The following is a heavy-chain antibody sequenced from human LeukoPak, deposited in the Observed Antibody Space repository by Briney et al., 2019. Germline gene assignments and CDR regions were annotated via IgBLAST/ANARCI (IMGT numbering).Heavy chain of an antibody. V-gene: IGHV1-69*05. D-gene: IGHD5-18*01. CDR2: IIPIFGTA. CDR3: ARSRLGALRGYSPFRY. Sequence: ASVNVSCKASVGTFISYAISWVRQAPGQGLEWMGGIIPIFGTANYAQKFQGRVTITTDESTSTAYMELSSLRSEDTVVYYCARSRLGALRGYSPFRYWGQGTLVTVFS. CDR1: VGTFISYA. J-gene: IGHJ4*02.